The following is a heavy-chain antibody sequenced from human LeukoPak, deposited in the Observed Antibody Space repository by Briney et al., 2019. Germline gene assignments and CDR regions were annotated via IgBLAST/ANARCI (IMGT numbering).Heavy chain of an antibody. CDR1: GGSFSGYY. J-gene: IGHJ5*02. CDR2: INHSGST. Sequence: SETLSLTCAVYGGSFSGYYWSWIRQPPGKGLEWIGEINHSGSTNYNPSLKSRVTISVDTSKNQFSLKLSSVTAADTAVYYCAIEATYGSGSYYHNWFDPWGQGTLVTVSS. V-gene: IGHV4-34*01. CDR3: AIEATYGSGSYYHNWFDP. D-gene: IGHD3-10*01.